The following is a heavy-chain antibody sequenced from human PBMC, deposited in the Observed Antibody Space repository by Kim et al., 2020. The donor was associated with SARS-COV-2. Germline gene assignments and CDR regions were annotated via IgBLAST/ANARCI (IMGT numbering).Heavy chain of an antibody. CDR1: GYSFTSYW. CDR2: IYPGDSDT. J-gene: IGHJ5*02. CDR3: ARQKTMVRGVIIEGVWFDP. V-gene: IGHV5-51*01. Sequence: GESLKISCKGSGYSFTSYWIGWVRQMPGKGLEWMGIIYPGDSDTRYSPSFQGQVTISADKSISTAYLQWSSLKASDTAMYYCARQKTMVRGVIIEGVWFDPWGQGTLVTVSS. D-gene: IGHD3-10*01.